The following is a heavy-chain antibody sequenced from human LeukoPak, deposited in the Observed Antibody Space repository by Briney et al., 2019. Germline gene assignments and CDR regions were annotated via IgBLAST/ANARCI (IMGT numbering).Heavy chain of an antibody. CDR3: ARAPPYYYDSSGQGDY. CDR1: GGSISSSSYY. J-gene: IGHJ4*02. CDR2: INHSGST. V-gene: IGHV4-39*07. D-gene: IGHD3-22*01. Sequence: SETLCLTCTVSGGSISSSSYYWGWIRQPPGKGLEWIGEINHSGSTNYNPSLKSRVTISVDTSKNQFSLKLSSVTAADTAVYYCARAPPYYYDSSGQGDYWGQGTLATVSS.